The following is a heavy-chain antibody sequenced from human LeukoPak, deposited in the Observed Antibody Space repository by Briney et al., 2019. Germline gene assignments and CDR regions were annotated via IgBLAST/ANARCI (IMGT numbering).Heavy chain of an antibody. CDR2: ISSSSTSR. Sequence: GGSLRLSWAASGSTITGSYMSWIRQAPGKGPEWVSYISSSSTSRYYANSVKGRFTISRDNTNTSLFLDMTGLRGEDTAFYYCARGKRTFDPWGQGTLVTVSS. CDR3: ARGKRTFDP. J-gene: IGHJ5*02. V-gene: IGHV3-11*01. CDR1: GSTITGSY.